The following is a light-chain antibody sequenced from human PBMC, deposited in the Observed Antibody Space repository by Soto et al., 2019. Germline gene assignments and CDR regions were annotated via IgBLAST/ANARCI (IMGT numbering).Light chain of an antibody. CDR2: RST. J-gene: IGLJ2*01. CDR3: ATWDGNLSGVV. V-gene: IGLV1-47*01. Sequence: QPVLTQPPSASGTPGQRVTISCSGTSSNIGTSHVYWYQQRPGAAPKLLIYRSTQRPSGVPDRCSGSKSGPSASLAISGLRSEDEADYYCATWDGNLSGVVFGGGTQLTVL. CDR1: SSNIGTSH.